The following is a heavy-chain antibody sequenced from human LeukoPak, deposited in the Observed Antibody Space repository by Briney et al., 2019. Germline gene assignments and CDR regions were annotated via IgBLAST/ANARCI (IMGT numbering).Heavy chain of an antibody. J-gene: IGHJ1*01. CDR1: GFTFSTYS. CDR3: ARENRDSNGWS. V-gene: IGHV3-48*04. D-gene: IGHD6-19*01. Sequence: GGSLRLSCAASGFTFSTYSMNWVRQAPGKGLEWVSYINSGGNTIHYAGSVKGRFTISRDNARNSLYLQMNSLRVEDTAFYYCARENRDSNGWSWGQGTLVTVSS. CDR2: INSGGNTI.